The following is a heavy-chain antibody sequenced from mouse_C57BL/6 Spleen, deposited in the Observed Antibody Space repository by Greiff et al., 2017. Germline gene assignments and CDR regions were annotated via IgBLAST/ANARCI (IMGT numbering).Heavy chain of an antibody. V-gene: IGHV5-17*01. Sequence: DVKLVESGGGLVKPGGSLTLSCAASGFTFSDYGMHWVRQAPEKGLEWVAYISSGSSTIYYEDTVKGRFTISRDKAKNTLFLQMTSLRSEDTAMYYCARPGYYDWFAYWGQGTLVTVSA. D-gene: IGHD2-4*01. J-gene: IGHJ3*01. CDR3: ARPGYYDWFAY. CDR2: ISSGSSTI. CDR1: GFTFSDYG.